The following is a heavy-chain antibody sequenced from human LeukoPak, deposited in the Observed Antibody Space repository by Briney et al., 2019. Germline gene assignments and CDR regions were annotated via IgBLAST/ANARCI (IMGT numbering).Heavy chain of an antibody. V-gene: IGHV5-51*01. CDR1: GYSFTSNW. Sequence: GESLKISCKGSGYSFTSNWIGWVRQMPGKGLEWMGIIYPGDSDTRYSPSFQGQVTISADKSISTAYLQWSSLKASDTAMYYCARPFVGGSYWAAFDIWGQGTMVTVSS. CDR3: ARPFVGGSYWAAFDI. D-gene: IGHD1-26*01. J-gene: IGHJ3*02. CDR2: IYPGDSDT.